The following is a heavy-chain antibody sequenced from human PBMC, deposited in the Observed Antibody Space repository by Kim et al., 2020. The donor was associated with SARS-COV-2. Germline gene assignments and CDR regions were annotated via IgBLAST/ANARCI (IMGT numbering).Heavy chain of an antibody. CDR3: ARILTVTTYFDY. D-gene: IGHD4-17*01. J-gene: IGHJ4*02. V-gene: IGHV4-59*01. Sequence: NYHPPLKSRVTRSVDTSKHQCSRKLSSVTAADTAVYYCARILTVTTYFDYWGQGTLVTVSS.